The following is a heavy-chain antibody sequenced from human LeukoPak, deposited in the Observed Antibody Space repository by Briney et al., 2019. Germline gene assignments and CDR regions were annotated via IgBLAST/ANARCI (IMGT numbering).Heavy chain of an antibody. CDR3: VRDIAPGGTVWFDI. V-gene: IGHV3-74*01. J-gene: IGHJ5*02. CDR2: ISDDGGTK. D-gene: IGHD6-13*01. Sequence: GGSLRLSCVASGFAVKEYYMYWIRQTPGRGPMWVSRISDDGGTKLYAGFAKGRFIMSRDTAKNTVYLQMNSLRVEDTAKYYCVRDIAPGGTVWFDIWGQGTLVTVSS. CDR1: GFAVKEYY.